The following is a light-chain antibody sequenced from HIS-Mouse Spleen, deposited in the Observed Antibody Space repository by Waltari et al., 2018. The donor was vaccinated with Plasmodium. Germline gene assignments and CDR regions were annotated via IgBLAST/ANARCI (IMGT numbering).Light chain of an antibody. CDR1: HSVSSY. CDR3: RQRYSTWT. V-gene: IGKV1-39*01. J-gene: IGKJ1*01. Sequence: DIQMTKSPSSLSASVGDRVTIPRRASHSVSSYLNWYPQKPGKAPKLLIYAASSLQSGVPTRFSGSGSGTDCTVSISSLQPEDFATYYCRQRYSTWTFGQGTKVEIK. CDR2: AAS.